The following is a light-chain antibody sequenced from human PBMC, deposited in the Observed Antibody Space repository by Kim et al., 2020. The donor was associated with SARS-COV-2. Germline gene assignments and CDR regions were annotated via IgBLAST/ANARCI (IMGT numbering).Light chain of an antibody. Sequence: ALGLTVRITCPGASLRSYYATWYQQNPAHAPLRVIYVQNNRPSGIPDRFSGSSSGNTASLTITGAQAEDEADYFCNSRDSSGNHWVFGGGTQLTVL. J-gene: IGLJ3*02. V-gene: IGLV3-19*01. CDR1: SLRSYY. CDR2: VQN. CDR3: NSRDSSGNHWV.